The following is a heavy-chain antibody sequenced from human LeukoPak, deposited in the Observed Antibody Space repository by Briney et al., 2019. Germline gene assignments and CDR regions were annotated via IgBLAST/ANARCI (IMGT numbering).Heavy chain of an antibody. Sequence: SETLSLTCTVSGGSISDYYWSWIRQPPGRGLEWIGYINYSGSTNYNPSLKSRVTISVDTSKNQFSLKVTSVTAADTAVYYCAKLNGGYWGQGTLVTVSS. D-gene: IGHD1-1*01. CDR2: INYSGST. V-gene: IGHV4-59*08. J-gene: IGHJ4*02. CDR1: GGSISDYY. CDR3: AKLNGGY.